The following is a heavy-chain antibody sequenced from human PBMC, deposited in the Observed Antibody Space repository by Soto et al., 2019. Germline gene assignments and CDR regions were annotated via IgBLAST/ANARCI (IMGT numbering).Heavy chain of an antibody. Sequence: ASVKVSCKASGYTFTGYYMHWVRQAPGQGLEWMGWINPNSGGTNYAQKFQGWVTMTRDTSISTAYMELSRLRSDDTAMYYCARQAHGGNLYGMDVWGQGTTVTVSS. D-gene: IGHD4-4*01. CDR2: INPNSGGT. CDR1: GYTFTGYY. V-gene: IGHV1-2*04. J-gene: IGHJ6*02. CDR3: ARQAHGGNLYGMDV.